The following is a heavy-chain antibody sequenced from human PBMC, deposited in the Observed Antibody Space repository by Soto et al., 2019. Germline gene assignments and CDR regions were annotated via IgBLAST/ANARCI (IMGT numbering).Heavy chain of an antibody. CDR1: GFTFSSYS. Sequence: EVQLVESGGGLVQPGGSLRLSCAASGFTFSSYSMNWVRQAPGKGLEWVSYISSSSSTIYYADSVKGRFTISRDNAKNPLYLHMNSLRAEGTAVSSCASASPLSPAAGASWGQGPLGTVSS. CDR2: ISSSSSTI. D-gene: IGHD6-25*01. CDR3: ASASPLSPAAGAS. V-gene: IGHV3-48*01. J-gene: IGHJ5*02.